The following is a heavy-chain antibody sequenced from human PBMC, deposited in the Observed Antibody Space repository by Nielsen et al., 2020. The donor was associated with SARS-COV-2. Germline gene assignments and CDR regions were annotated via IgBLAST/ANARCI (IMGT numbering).Heavy chain of an antibody. J-gene: IGHJ3*02. CDR3: ARGLTRVLRGAFDI. CDR1: GGSFSGYY. D-gene: IGHD4/OR15-4a*01. Sequence: SETLSLTCAVYGGSFSGYYWSWIRQPPGKGLEWIGEINHSGSTNYNPSLKSRITISVDTSKNQFSLKLSSVTAADTAVYYCARGLTRVLRGAFDIWGQGTMVTVSS. CDR2: INHSGST. V-gene: IGHV4-34*01.